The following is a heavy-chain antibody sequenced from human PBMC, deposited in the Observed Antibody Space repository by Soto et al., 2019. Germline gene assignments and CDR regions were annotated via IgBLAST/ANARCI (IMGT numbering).Heavy chain of an antibody. D-gene: IGHD2-15*01. Sequence: QVQLVQSGAEVKKPGSSVKVSCKASGGTLSRYTFSWVRQAPGQGLEWMGRVIPNLGVTNYAKKFQGRFTIVVDTSTSTAYMELNSLRYEDTAVYYCARDRGYCSDTSCPDFDYLGQGTLVTVSS. CDR2: VIPNLGVT. V-gene: IGHV1-69*08. CDR1: GGTLSRYT. J-gene: IGHJ4*02. CDR3: ARDRGYCSDTSCPDFDY.